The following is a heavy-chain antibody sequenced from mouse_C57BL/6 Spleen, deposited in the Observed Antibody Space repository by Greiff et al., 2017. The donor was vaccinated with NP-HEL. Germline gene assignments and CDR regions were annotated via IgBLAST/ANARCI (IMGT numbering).Heavy chain of an antibody. Sequence: QVQLQQPGAELVKPGASVKLSCKASGYTFTSYWMQWVKQRPGQGLEWIGEIDPSDSYTNYNQTFKGKATLTVDTSSSTAYMQLSSLTSEDSAVYYCARGGDGDYFDYWGQGTTLTVSS. CDR2: IDPSDSYT. D-gene: IGHD2-3*01. J-gene: IGHJ2*01. CDR1: GYTFTSYW. V-gene: IGHV1-50*01. CDR3: ARGGDGDYFDY.